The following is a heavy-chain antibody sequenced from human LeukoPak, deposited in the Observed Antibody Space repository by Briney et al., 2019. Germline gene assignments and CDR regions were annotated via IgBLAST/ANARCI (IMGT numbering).Heavy chain of an antibody. CDR1: GYTFTGYY. J-gene: IGHJ6*03. CDR2: INPNSGGT. D-gene: IGHD6-19*01. V-gene: IGHV1-2*02. Sequence: ASVKVPCKASGYTFTGYYMHWVRQAPGQGLEWMGWINPNSGGTNYAQKFQGRVTMTRDTSISTAYMELSRLRSDDTAVYYCARVAVAGTGYYYYYMDVWGKGTTVTISS. CDR3: ARVAVAGTGYYYYYMDV.